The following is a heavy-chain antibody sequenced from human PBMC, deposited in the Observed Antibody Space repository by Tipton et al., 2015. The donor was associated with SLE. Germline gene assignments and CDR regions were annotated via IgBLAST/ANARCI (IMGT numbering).Heavy chain of an antibody. CDR3: ARQNWDFFDF. D-gene: IGHD7-27*01. Sequence: TLSLTCTVAGGSVNSASYSWSWIRQPPGKGLEYIGSIYYSGSTHYSPSLKSRVTISVDTPKNQFSLRLSSVTAADTAVYFCARQNWDFFDFWGQGTLVTVSS. CDR2: IYYSGST. CDR1: GGSVNSASYS. V-gene: IGHV4-61*01. J-gene: IGHJ4*02.